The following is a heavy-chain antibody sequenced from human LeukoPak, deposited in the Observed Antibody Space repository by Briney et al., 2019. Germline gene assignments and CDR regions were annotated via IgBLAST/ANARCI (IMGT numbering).Heavy chain of an antibody. CDR3: ARGSRGYSYG. CDR1: GGSVNSGSYY. CDR2: IYYSGST. Sequence: TSETLSLTCTVSGGSVNSGSYYWNWIRQPPGKGLEWIGYIYYSGSTNYNPSLKSRVTISVDTSNNQFSLKLSSVTAADTAVYYCARGSRGYSYGWGQGTLVTVSS. D-gene: IGHD5-18*01. V-gene: IGHV4-61*01. J-gene: IGHJ4*02.